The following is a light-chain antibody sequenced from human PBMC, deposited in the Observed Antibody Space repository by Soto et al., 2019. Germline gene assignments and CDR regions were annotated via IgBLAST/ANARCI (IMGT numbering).Light chain of an antibody. CDR1: QSLVDSDEDTY. CDR3: MQATHWPWT. V-gene: IGKV2-30*01. Sequence: DVVMPQSPLSLPVTVGQPASISCRSSQSLVDSDEDTYLSWFQQRPGQSPRRLIYKVSNRDSGVPDRFSGGGSGTDFTLKITRVEAEDVGIYFCMQATHWPWTFGPGTKVEIK. J-gene: IGKJ1*01. CDR2: KVS.